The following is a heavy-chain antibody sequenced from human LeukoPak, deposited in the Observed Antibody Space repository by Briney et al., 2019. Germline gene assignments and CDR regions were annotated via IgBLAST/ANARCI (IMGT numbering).Heavy chain of an antibody. CDR2: IYYSGST. CDR3: ARHVHGSYSYNPPDY. Sequence: NPSETLSLTCTVSGGSISSSSYYWGWIRQPPGKGLEWIGSIYYSGSTYYNPSLKSRVTISVDTSKNQFSLKLSSVTAADTAVYYCARHVHGSYSYNPPDYWGQGTLVTVSS. J-gene: IGHJ4*02. V-gene: IGHV4-39*01. D-gene: IGHD1-26*01. CDR1: GGSISSSSYY.